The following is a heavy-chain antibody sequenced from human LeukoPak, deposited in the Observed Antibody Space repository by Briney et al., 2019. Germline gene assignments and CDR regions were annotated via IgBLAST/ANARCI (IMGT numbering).Heavy chain of an antibody. J-gene: IGHJ6*03. CDR3: ARTYGSGSYYYPYYYMDV. CDR2: IRYDGSNK. Sequence: PGGSLRLSCAASGFTFSSYGMHWVRQAPGKGLEWVAFIRYDGSNKYYADSVKGRFTISRDNSKNTLYLQMNSLRAEDTAVYYCARTYGSGSYYYPYYYMDVWGKGTTVTISS. D-gene: IGHD3-10*01. CDR1: GFTFSSYG. V-gene: IGHV3-30*02.